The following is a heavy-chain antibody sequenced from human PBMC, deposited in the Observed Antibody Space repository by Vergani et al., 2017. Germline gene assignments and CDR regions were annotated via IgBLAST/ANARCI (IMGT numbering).Heavy chain of an antibody. J-gene: IGHJ4*02. D-gene: IGHD2-2*01. CDR2: IGTAGDT. CDR3: AREGPPPPHIVVVPGAPDY. V-gene: IGHV3-13*01. Sequence: EVLLVESGGDLVQPGGSLRLSCAGSGFTFRNSDMHWVRQVIGKGLEWVSAIGTAGDTYYADSVKGRFTISRDDAENSLYRQMNSLRAEDTAVYYCAREGPPPPHIVVVPGAPDYWGQGTLVTVSS. CDR1: GFTFRNSD.